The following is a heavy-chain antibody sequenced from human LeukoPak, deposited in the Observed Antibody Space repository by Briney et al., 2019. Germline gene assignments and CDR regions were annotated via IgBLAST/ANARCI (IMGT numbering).Heavy chain of an antibody. V-gene: IGHV6-1*01. Sequence: SQTLSLTCAISGDSVSSNRAAWNWIRQSPSRGLEWLGRTYYRSKWISDYAVSVKSRMTINADTSKNQFSLQVNSVTPEDTAVYYCARKGTVTTPFDYWGQGILVTVSS. J-gene: IGHJ4*02. D-gene: IGHD1/OR15-1a*01. CDR1: GDSVSSNRAA. CDR3: ARKGTVTTPFDY. CDR2: TYYRSKWIS.